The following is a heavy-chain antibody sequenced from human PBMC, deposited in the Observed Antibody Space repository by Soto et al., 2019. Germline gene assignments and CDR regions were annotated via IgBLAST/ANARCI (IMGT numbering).Heavy chain of an antibody. CDR2: IWYDGSNK. V-gene: IGHV3-33*01. CDR3: ARDEGYGDHYYFDY. J-gene: IGHJ4*02. Sequence: VAVIWYDGSNKYYADSVKGRFTISRDNSKNTLYLQMNSLRAEDTAVYYCARDEGYGDHYYFDYWGQGTLVTVSS. D-gene: IGHD4-17*01.